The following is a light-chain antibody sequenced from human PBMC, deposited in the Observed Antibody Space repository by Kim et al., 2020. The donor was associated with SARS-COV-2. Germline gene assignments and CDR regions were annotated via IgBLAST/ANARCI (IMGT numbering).Light chain of an antibody. CDR2: KVS. V-gene: IGKV2-30*01. CDR1: QSLVYSDGNTY. CDR3: MQGIHPLT. Sequence: DVVMTQSPLSLPVTLGQPASISCRSSQSLVYSDGNTYLNWFQQRPGQSPRRLIYKVSNRDSGVPDRFSGSGSGTDFTLKISRVEAEDVGVYYCMQGIHPLTFGPGTRLEI. J-gene: IGKJ5*01.